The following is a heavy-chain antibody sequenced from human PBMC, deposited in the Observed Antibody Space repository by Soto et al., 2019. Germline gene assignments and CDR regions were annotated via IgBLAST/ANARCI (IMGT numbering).Heavy chain of an antibody. V-gene: IGHV4-59*08. J-gene: IGHJ6*03. CDR2: IYYSGST. CDR3: ARHTGYCTNGVCSYYYYYYMDV. CDR1: GGSISSYY. Sequence: SETLSLTCTVSGGSISSYYWSWIRQPPGKGLEWIGYIYYSGSTNYNPSLKSRVTISVDTSKNQFSLKLSSVTAADTAVYYCARHTGYCTNGVCSYYYYYYMDVWGKGTTVT. D-gene: IGHD2-8*01.